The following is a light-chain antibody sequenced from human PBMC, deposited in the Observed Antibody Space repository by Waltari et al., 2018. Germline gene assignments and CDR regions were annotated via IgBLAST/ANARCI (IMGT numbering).Light chain of an antibody. J-gene: IGKJ5*01. CDR2: RAS. CDR3: QQYNSYSIT. V-gene: IGKV1-5*03. CDR1: QTMSSW. Sequence: DIQMTQSPSTLSASVGDRVTITCRASQTMSSWLAWYQQQPGKAPRLLIYRASTLESGGPSRFSGSGSGTEFTLTISSLQPDDFATYYCQQYNSYSITFGQGTRLEIK.